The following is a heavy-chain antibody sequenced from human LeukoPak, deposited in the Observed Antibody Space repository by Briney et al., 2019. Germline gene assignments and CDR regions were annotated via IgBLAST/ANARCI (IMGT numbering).Heavy chain of an antibody. CDR3: ARDGGIVFPYNWFDP. CDR2: IYYSGST. D-gene: IGHD2-15*01. V-gene: IGHV4-59*01. J-gene: IGHJ5*02. CDR1: GGSISSYY. Sequence: PSETLSLTCTASGGSISSYYWSWIRQPPGKGLEWIGYIYYSGSTNYNPSLKSRVTIPVDTSKNQFSLKLSSVTAADTAVYYCARDGGIVFPYNWFDPWGQGTLVTVSS.